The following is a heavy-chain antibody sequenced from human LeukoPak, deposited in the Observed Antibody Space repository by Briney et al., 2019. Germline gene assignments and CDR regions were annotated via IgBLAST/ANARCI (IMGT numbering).Heavy chain of an antibody. CDR2: TNHSGST. V-gene: IGHV4-34*01. Sequence: SETLSLTCAVYGGSFSGYYWSWIRQPPGKGLEWIGETNHSGSTNYNPSLKSRVTISVDTSKNQFSLKLSSVTAADTAVYYCARSAARAFGYWGQGTLVTVSS. D-gene: IGHD3-3*01. CDR3: ARSAARAFGY. CDR1: GGSFSGYY. J-gene: IGHJ4*02.